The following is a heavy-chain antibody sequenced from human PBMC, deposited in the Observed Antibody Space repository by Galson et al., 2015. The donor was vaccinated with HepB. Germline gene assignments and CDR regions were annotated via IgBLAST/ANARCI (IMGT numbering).Heavy chain of an antibody. CDR1: GYTFTSYG. CDR2: ISAYNGNT. Sequence: VKVSCKASGYTFTSYGISWVRQAPGQGLEWMGWISAYNGNTNYAQKLQGRVTMTTDTSTSTAYMELRSLRSDDTTVYYCARVRDKTYYDFWSGYGAFDYWGQGTLVTVSS. D-gene: IGHD3-3*01. J-gene: IGHJ4*02. V-gene: IGHV1-18*01. CDR3: ARVRDKTYYDFWSGYGAFDY.